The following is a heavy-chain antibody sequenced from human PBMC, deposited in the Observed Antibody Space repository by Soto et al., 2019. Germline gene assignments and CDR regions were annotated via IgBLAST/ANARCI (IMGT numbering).Heavy chain of an antibody. CDR1: GYTFTSYG. Sequence: ASVKVSFKASGYTFTSYGISWVRQAPGQGLEWMGWISAYNGNTNYAQKLQGRVTMTTDTSTSTAYMELRSLRSDDTAVYYCARAPSIAARRYYYYYYGMDVWGQGTTVTVSS. D-gene: IGHD6-6*01. V-gene: IGHV1-18*04. J-gene: IGHJ6*02. CDR2: ISAYNGNT. CDR3: ARAPSIAARRYYYYYYGMDV.